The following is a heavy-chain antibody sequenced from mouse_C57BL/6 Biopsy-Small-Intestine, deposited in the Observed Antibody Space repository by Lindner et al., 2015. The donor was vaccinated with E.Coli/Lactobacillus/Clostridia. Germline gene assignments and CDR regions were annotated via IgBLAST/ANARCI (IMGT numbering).Heavy chain of an antibody. CDR1: GYAFGGSW. V-gene: IGHV1-82*01. CDR2: LYPGDGDS. CDR3: ARGTRLDY. Sequence: VQLQESGPELVKPGASVKISCKASGYAFGGSWMNWVKQRPGKGLEWIGRLYPGDGDSNYSGKFQGKATLTADISSSTAYMQLSSLTSEDSAVYFCARGTRLDYWGQGTTLTVSS. J-gene: IGHJ2*01. D-gene: IGHD3-3*01.